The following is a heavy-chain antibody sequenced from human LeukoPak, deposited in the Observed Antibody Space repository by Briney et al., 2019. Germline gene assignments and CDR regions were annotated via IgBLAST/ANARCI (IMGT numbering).Heavy chain of an antibody. Sequence: PGGSLRPSCAASGFTFSSYWMSWVRQAPGKGLEWVANIKQDGSEKYYVDSVKGRFTISRDNAKNSLYLQMNSLRAEDTAVYYCARERPIVADVDLDYWGQETLVTVSS. CDR2: IKQDGSEK. D-gene: IGHD5-12*01. V-gene: IGHV3-7*03. CDR3: ARERPIVADVDLDY. CDR1: GFTFSSYW. J-gene: IGHJ4*02.